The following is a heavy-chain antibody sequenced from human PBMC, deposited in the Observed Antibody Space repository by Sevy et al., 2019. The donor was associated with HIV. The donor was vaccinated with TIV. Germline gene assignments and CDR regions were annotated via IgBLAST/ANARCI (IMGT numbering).Heavy chain of an antibody. CDR2: IYTSGST. CDR3: AREGSTWAGWFDP. Sequence: SETLSLTCTVSGGSISSGSYYWSWIRQPAGKGLEWIGRIYTSGSTNYNPSLKSRVTISVDTSKNQFSLKLSSVTAADTAVYYCAREGSTWAGWFDPWGQGTLVTVSS. D-gene: IGHD2-2*01. J-gene: IGHJ5*02. V-gene: IGHV4-61*02. CDR1: GGSISSGSYY.